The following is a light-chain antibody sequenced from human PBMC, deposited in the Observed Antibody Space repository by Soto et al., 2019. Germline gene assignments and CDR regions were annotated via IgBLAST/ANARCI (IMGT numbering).Light chain of an antibody. CDR1: SSDIGGYNY. CDR2: ELT. J-gene: IGLJ1*01. V-gene: IGLV2-14*03. CDR3: SSYRSVGTVV. Sequence: QSALTQPASVSGSPGQSITISCTGTSSDIGGYNYVSWYQQHPGKAPKVIIYELTNRPSGVSTRFSGSKTGNTASRTISGLQPEDEAYYYCSSYRSVGTVVFGTGTKLTVL.